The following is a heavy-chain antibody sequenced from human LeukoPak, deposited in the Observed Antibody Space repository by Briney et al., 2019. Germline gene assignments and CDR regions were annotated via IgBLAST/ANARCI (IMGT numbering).Heavy chain of an antibody. D-gene: IGHD2-15*01. CDR3: ARGRKMVDFDY. J-gene: IGHJ4*02. CDR1: GGSISSYY. Sequence: ASETLSLTCTVSGGSISSYYWSWIRQPPGKGLEWIGYIYYSGSTNYNPSLKSRVTISVDTSKNQFSLKLSSVTAADTAVDYCARGRKMVDFDYWGQGTLVTVSS. V-gene: IGHV4-59*01. CDR2: IYYSGST.